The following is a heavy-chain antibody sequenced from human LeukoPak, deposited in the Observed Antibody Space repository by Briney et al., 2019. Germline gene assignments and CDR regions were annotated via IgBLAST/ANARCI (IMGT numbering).Heavy chain of an antibody. V-gene: IGHV3-74*01. D-gene: IGHD4-23*01. J-gene: IGHJ4*02. CDR1: GFIFSHHG. CDR2: INTDGSST. Sequence: GGSLRLSCAASGFIFSHHGMHWVRQAPGKGLVWVSRINTDGSSTSYADSVKGRFTISRDNAKNTLYLQMNSLRAEDTAVYYCARDLGGPRGYWGQGTLVTVSS. CDR3: ARDLGGPRGY.